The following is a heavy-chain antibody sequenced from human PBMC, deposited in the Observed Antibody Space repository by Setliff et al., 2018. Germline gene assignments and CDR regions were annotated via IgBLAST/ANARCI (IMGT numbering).Heavy chain of an antibody. CDR1: GYTITSYG. CDR2: ISAYNGNT. CDR3: ARVYYDSSGADLYYYYYGMDV. J-gene: IGHJ6*02. Sequence: ASVKVSCKASGYTITSYGISWVRQAPGQGLEWMGWISAYNGNTNYAQKLQGRVTMTTXXXTXTAYXXXXXXXXXXXAXYYCARVYYDSSGADLYYYYYGMDVWGQGTTVTVSS. V-gene: IGHV1-18*01. D-gene: IGHD3-22*01.